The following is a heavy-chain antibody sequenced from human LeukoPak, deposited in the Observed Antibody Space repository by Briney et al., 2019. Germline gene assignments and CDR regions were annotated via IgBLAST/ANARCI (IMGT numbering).Heavy chain of an antibody. CDR3: ARGYYYDSSGYPEGY. CDR2: IIPMFGKA. D-gene: IGHD3-22*01. J-gene: IGHJ4*02. CDR1: GGSFAGYA. V-gene: IGHV1-69*13. Sequence: ASVKVSCKTSGGSFAGYAVYWVRQAPGQRLEYMGHIIPMFGKADSSQSFQGRVAISADQSTNTAYMELSSLRSEDTAVYYCARGYYYDSSGYPEGYWGQGTLVTVSS.